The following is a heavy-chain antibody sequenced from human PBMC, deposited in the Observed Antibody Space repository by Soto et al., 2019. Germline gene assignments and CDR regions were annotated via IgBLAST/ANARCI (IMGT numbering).Heavy chain of an antibody. Sequence: QVQLQESGPGLVKPSQTLSLTCTVSGVSMSSGGYYWTWIRQHPGKGLEWIGYTYYSGSTYYNPSLKSRLTRSVDTSKNQFSLRLSSVTAADTAVYYCAREEAGAFDIWGQGTMVTVSS. CDR1: GVSMSSGGYY. V-gene: IGHV4-31*03. CDR2: TYYSGST. CDR3: AREEAGAFDI. D-gene: IGHD3-10*01. J-gene: IGHJ3*02.